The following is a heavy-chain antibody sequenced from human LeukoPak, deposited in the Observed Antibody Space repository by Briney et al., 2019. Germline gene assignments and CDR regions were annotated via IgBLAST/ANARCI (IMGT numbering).Heavy chain of an antibody. CDR2: IYYSGST. D-gene: IGHD4-23*01. J-gene: IGHJ6*02. CDR1: DGSINSYY. Sequence: SETLSLTCSVSDGSINSYYWNWIRQPPGKGLEWIGYIYYSGSTNYNPSLKSRVTISVDTSKNQFSLKLSSVTAADTAVYYCAREGGKAYYYYGMDVWGQGTTVTVSS. CDR3: AREGGKAYYYYGMDV. V-gene: IGHV4-59*01.